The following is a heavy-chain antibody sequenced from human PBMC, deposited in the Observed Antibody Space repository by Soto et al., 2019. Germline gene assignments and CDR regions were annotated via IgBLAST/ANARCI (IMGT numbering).Heavy chain of an antibody. CDR3: ATGRSTRFDP. V-gene: IGHV3-30*03. Sequence: LRLSCVASGFTFNRYGMHWVRQAPGKGLEWVAEISFDGTAKYYAESVKGRFTVSRDNGNNTLHLEMNSLGAKDTAVYFCATGRSTRFDPWGQGTLVTVSS. J-gene: IGHJ5*02. D-gene: IGHD1-1*01. CDR1: GFTFNRYG. CDR2: ISFDGTAK.